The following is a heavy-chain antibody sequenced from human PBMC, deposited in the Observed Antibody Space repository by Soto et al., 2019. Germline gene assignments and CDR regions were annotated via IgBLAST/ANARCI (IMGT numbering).Heavy chain of an antibody. Sequence: QVLLVESGGGVVQPGRSLRLSCAASGFTFSRCDMHWVRQAPGKGLEWVALISHDGSNKYYADSVKGRFTISRDNSKNTLFLQMNSLRAEDTAVYYLATLGGGYEIFTGCPWGQGTLVTVSS. CDR2: ISHDGSNK. V-gene: IGHV3-30*03. D-gene: IGHD3-9*01. J-gene: IGHJ5*02. CDR1: GFTFSRCD. CDR3: ATLGGGYEIFTGCP.